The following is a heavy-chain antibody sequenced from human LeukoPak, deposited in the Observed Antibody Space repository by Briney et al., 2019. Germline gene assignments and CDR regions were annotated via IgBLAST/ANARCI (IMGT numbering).Heavy chain of an antibody. V-gene: IGHV3-49*03. CDR3: TRDPPTRY. CDR2: IRNKADGGTP. Sequence: GGSLRLSCTASGFTFGDYTITWIRQAPGRGLEWVGFIRNKADGGTPEYAASVKGRFTISRDDSKNIAYLQMNSLKTDATAVYYRTRDPPTRYWGQGTLVSVSS. CDR1: GFTFGDYT. D-gene: IGHD1-26*01. J-gene: IGHJ4*02.